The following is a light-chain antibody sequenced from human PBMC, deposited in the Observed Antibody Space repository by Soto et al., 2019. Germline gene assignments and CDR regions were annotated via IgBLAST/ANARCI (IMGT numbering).Light chain of an antibody. CDR2: DAS. CDR1: QSISSW. Sequence: DIQMTQSPSTLSASVGDRVTITCRASQSISSWLAWYQQKPGKAPKLLIYDASSLQSGDPSSFSGSGSGPAFTPATSSLQPDDFETYYCQQYNSYSLTFGQGTKVEIK. V-gene: IGKV1-5*01. CDR3: QQYNSYSLT. J-gene: IGKJ1*01.